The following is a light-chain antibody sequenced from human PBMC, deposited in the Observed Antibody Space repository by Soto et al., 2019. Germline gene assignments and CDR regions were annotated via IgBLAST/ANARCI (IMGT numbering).Light chain of an antibody. CDR3: QHYGSSRT. V-gene: IGKV3-20*01. Sequence: EIVLTQSPGTLSLSPGERATLSCRASQSVSSSDLAWYQHRPGQVPNLLIYGASNRASGIPDRFSGSGSGTDFTLTSSELQPEDFAVYYCQHYGSSRTFGQGTKVEFK. CDR1: QSVSSSD. CDR2: GAS. J-gene: IGKJ1*01.